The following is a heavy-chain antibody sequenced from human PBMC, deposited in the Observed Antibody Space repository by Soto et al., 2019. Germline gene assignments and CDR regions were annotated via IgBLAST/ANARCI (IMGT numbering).Heavy chain of an antibody. D-gene: IGHD6-19*01. CDR1: GFTFSSYA. V-gene: IGHV3-23*01. CDR2: ISGSGGST. J-gene: IGHJ4*02. Sequence: GGSLRLSCAASGFTFSSYAMSWVRQAPGKGLEWVSAISGSGGSTYYADSVKGRFTISRDNSKNTLYLQMNSLRAEDTAVYYCAKAAWQWLAYEPRDYFDYWGQGTLVTVSS. CDR3: AKAAWQWLAYEPRDYFDY.